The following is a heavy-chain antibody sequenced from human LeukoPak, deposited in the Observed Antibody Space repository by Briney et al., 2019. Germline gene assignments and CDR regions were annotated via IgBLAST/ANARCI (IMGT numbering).Heavy chain of an antibody. D-gene: IGHD6-6*01. V-gene: IGHV1-2*02. Sequence: ASVKVSCKASGYTFTGYNMHWVRQAPGQGLEWMGWINPNSGGTNYAQKFQGRVTMTRDTSISTAYMELSRLRSDDTAVYYCARARIAAARSWFDPWGQGTLVTVSS. CDR2: INPNSGGT. CDR3: ARARIAAARSWFDP. CDR1: GYTFTGYN. J-gene: IGHJ5*02.